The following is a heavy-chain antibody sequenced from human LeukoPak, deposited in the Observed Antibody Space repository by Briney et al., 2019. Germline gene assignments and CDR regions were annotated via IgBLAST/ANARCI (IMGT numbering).Heavy chain of an antibody. CDR1: GNSFTTYW. J-gene: IGHJ3*02. D-gene: IGHD2-21*01. CDR2: IYPGDSDT. Sequence: GEPLKISCKGSGNSFTTYWIGWVRQMPGKGLEWMGIIYPGDSDTRYSPSFQGQVTISADKSISTAYLQWSSLKASDTAMYYCAGQAHITDAFDIWGQGTMVTVSS. V-gene: IGHV5-51*01. CDR3: AGQAHITDAFDI.